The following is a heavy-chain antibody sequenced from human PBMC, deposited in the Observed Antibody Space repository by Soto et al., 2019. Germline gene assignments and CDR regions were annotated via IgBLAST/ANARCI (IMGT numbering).Heavy chain of an antibody. Sequence: ASVKVSCKASGYTFTTYAMHWVRQAPGQRLEWMGWINAGNGNTKYLQKFQGRVTITRDTSLNTAYMELSSLRSDDTAMFYCASGRYDASGYFDYWGQGTLVTVSS. D-gene: IGHD3-22*01. J-gene: IGHJ4*02. CDR2: INAGNGNT. V-gene: IGHV1-3*01. CDR1: GYTFTTYA. CDR3: ASGRYDASGYFDY.